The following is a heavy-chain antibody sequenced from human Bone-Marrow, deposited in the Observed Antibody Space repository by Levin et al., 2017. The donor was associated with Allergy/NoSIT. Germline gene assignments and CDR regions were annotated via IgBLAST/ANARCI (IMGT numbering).Heavy chain of an antibody. D-gene: IGHD6-6*01. J-gene: IGHJ4*02. CDR1: GFTFSSYA. V-gene: IGHV3-23*01. CDR2: ITSGGGT. CDR3: AKEDSSSPRVDFDY. Sequence: PGESLKISCAASGFTFSSYAMSWVRQAPGKGLEWVSAITSGGGTDFADSVKGRFSISRDNSKNTLYLQMNSLRAEDTAVYFCAKEDSSSPRVDFDYWGQGTLVTVAS.